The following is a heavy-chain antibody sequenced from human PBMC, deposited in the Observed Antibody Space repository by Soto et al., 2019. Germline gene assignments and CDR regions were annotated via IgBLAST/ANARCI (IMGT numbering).Heavy chain of an antibody. CDR1: GFTFSNVW. CDR3: TPLALKYNSDWYEFSD. CDR2: IKSKLDGETI. J-gene: IGHJ4*02. D-gene: IGHD6-19*01. Sequence: EGQLVESGGGLVKPGGSLRLSCAASGFTFSNVWMNWVRQAPGKGLEWVGRIKSKLDGETIDYAAPVKGRFPISRDDSKNMLYLQMHSLKTEDTGVYYCTPLALKYNSDWYEFSDWGQGTLVTVSS. V-gene: IGHV3-15*07.